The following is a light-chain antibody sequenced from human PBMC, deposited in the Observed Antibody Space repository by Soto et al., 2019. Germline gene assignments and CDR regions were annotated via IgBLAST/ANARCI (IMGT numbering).Light chain of an antibody. CDR3: SSYAGSNSLRV. CDR2: EVS. Sequence: QSVLTQPPSASGSPGQSVTISCTGTSSDVGGYNYVSWYQQHPGKAPKLMIYEVSKRPSGVPDRFSGSKSGNTASLTVSGLQAEDEADYYSSSYAGSNSLRVFGTGT. CDR1: SSDVGGYNY. V-gene: IGLV2-8*01. J-gene: IGLJ1*01.